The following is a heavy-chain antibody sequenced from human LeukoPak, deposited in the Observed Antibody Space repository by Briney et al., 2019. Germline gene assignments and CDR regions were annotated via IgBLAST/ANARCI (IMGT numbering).Heavy chain of an antibody. V-gene: IGHV4-59*01. J-gene: IGHJ4*02. CDR1: GGSISSYY. CDR3: ARVQYYYDRSGYSYYFDY. Sequence: SETLSLTCTVSGGSISSYYWSWIRQPPGKGLEWIGYIYYSGSTNYNPSLKSRVTISVDTSKNQFSLKLSSVTAADTAVSYCARVQYYYDRSGYSYYFDYWGQRTLVTVSS. D-gene: IGHD3-22*01. CDR2: IYYSGST.